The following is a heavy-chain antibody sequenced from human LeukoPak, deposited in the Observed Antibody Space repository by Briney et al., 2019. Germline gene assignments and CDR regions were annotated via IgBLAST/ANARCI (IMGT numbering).Heavy chain of an antibody. CDR1: GFTFSRYG. D-gene: IGHD5-18*01. CDR3: ARAVTSMDGY. Sequence: PGGSLRLSCVASGFTFSRYGMHWVRQAPGKGLEWVASLNEDGSKRSYVGSVKGRFTISRDNAQKSVYLQMNSLTAEDTAVYYCARAVTSMDGYWGQGTLVTVSS. J-gene: IGHJ4*02. CDR2: LNEDGSKR. V-gene: IGHV3-7*03.